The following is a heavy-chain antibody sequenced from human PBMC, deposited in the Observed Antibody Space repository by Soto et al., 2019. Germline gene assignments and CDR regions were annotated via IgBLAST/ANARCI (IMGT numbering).Heavy chain of an antibody. CDR3: AMDGPTSAGTDV. CDR2: IYSGGST. V-gene: IGHV3-53*01. J-gene: IGHJ6*02. Sequence: GGSLRLSCAASGFTVSSNYMSWVRQAPGKGLEWVSVIYSGGSTYYADSVKGRFTISRDNSKNTLYLQMNSLRAEDTAVYYCAMDGPTSAGTDVWGQGTTVTVSS. CDR1: GFTVSSNY. D-gene: IGHD4-17*01.